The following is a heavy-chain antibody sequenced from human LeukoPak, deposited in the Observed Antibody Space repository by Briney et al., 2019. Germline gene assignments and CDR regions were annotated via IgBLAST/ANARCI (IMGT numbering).Heavy chain of an antibody. D-gene: IGHD6-13*01. V-gene: IGHV1-2*06. CDR1: GYTFTGYY. CDR2: INPNSGGT. J-gene: IGHJ4*02. Sequence: ASVKVSCKASGYTFTGYYMHWVRQAPGQGLEWMGRINPNSGGTNYAQKFQGRVTMTRDTSISTAYMELSRLRSDDPAVYYCARDDELDFRFDYWGQGTLVTVAS. CDR3: ARDDELDFRFDY.